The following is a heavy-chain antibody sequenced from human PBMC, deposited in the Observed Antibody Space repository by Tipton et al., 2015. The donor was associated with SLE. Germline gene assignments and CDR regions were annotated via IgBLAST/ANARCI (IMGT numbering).Heavy chain of an antibody. CDR1: GYSISNGYY. Sequence: TLSLTCTVSGYSISNGYYWGWIRQPPGKGLEWIGSVYHNGATYYNPSLKSRVTISVDTSKNQFALTVGSVTAADTAVYYCVRLRSKVLIDYWGQGTLVTVSS. CDR2: VYHNGAT. J-gene: IGHJ4*02. D-gene: IGHD2-8*01. CDR3: VRLRSKVLIDY. V-gene: IGHV4-38-2*02.